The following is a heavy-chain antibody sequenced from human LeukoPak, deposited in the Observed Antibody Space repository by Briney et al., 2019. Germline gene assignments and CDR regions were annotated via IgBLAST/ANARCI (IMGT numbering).Heavy chain of an antibody. V-gene: IGHV3-30*18. CDR2: ISYDGNYDYYA. J-gene: IGHJ4*02. CDR3: AKDRHPYGDYADS. D-gene: IGHD4-17*01. CDR1: GLTFSSYG. Sequence: GGSLRLSCVASGLTFSSYGMHWDRQAPGKGLEWLAAISYDGNYDYYADYADFVKGRFTISRDNSKNTLYLQMNSLRAEDTAVYFCAKDRHPYGDYADSWGQGTLVTVSS.